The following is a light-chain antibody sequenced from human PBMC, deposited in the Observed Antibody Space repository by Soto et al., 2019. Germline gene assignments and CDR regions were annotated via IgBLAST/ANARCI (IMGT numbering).Light chain of an antibody. CDR3: CSYAGSHTHVL. V-gene: IGLV2-11*01. CDR2: DVT. CDR1: SSDVGGYNY. Sequence: QSALTQPRSVSGSPGQSVTISCTGSSSDVGGYNYVSWYQQHPGKAPKVMIYDVTKRPSGVPDRFSGSKSGNTASLTISGLQAEDEADYHCCSYAGSHTHVLFGGGTKLTVL. J-gene: IGLJ2*01.